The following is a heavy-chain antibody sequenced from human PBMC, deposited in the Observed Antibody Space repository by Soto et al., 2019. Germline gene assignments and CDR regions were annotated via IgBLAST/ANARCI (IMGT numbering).Heavy chain of an antibody. CDR3: ARGATHGSSWYFWFDP. V-gene: IGHV1-69*01. D-gene: IGHD6-13*01. J-gene: IGHJ5*02. CDR1: GGTFSTYT. CDR2: IIPLFGTT. Sequence: QVQLVQSGAEVRMPGSSVKVSCKASGGTFSTYTINWVRQAPGQGLEWMGGIIPLFGTTNYAQKCKGRVTITADESTSTAYRELSSVRAEDAAVYYCARGATHGSSWYFWFDPWGQGTLVTVSS.